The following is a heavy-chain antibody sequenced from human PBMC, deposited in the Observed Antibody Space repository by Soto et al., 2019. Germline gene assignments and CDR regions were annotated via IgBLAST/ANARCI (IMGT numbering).Heavy chain of an antibody. D-gene: IGHD1-7*01. J-gene: IGHJ4*02. CDR3: ARASRYYWNYMMY. V-gene: IGHV1-18*01. CDR2: VSAYNGNT. CDR1: GYTFSNDA. Sequence: QVQLVQSGAEVKKPGASVKVSCKASGYTFSNDAITWVRQAPGQGLEWMGWVSAYNGNTNYAKKCKGRVTMTTDTSTSTAYMEIRSLRYDDTAVYFCARASRYYWNYMMYWGQGTLVTVSS.